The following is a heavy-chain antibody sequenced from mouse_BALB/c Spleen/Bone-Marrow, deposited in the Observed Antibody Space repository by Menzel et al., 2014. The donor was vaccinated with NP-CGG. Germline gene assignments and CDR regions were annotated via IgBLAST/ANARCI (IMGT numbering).Heavy chain of an antibody. V-gene: IGHV1-67*01. J-gene: IGHJ4*01. CDR1: GYTFTDYA. CDR2: ISGYYGDA. Sequence: QVQLQQPGAELVRPGVSVKISCKGSGYTFTDYAIHWVKQSHAKSLEWIGLISGYYGDAIYNQKFKGKATMTVDKSSRTAYMDLARLTSEDSAIYYCARSGKVRHAMDYWGQGTSVTVSS. CDR3: ARSGKVRHAMDY. D-gene: IGHD2-14*01.